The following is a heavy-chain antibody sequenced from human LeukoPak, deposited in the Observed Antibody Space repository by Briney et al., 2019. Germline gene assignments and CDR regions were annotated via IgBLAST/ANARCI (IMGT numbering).Heavy chain of an antibody. J-gene: IGHJ4*02. V-gene: IGHV1-46*01. CDR3: ARDGGGIVGATKGVDY. CDR2: INLSGGST. D-gene: IGHD1-26*01. CDR1: GYTFTSYY. Sequence: ASVKVSCKASGYTFTSYYMHWVRQAPGQGLEWMGIINLSGGSTSYAQKFQGRVTMTRDTSTSTVYMELSSLRSEDTAVYYCARDGGGIVGATKGVDYWGQGTLVTVSS.